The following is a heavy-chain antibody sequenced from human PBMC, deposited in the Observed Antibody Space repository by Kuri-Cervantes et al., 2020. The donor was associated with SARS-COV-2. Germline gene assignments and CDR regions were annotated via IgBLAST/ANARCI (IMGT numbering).Heavy chain of an antibody. CDR3: TRLVDYGDYLGY. CDR1: GFTFSSYS. V-gene: IGHV3-48*01. D-gene: IGHD4-17*01. J-gene: IGHJ4*02. Sequence: GGSLRLSCAASGFTFSSYSMNWVRQAPGKGLEWDPYISSSSSTIYYADSVKGRFTISRDNAKNSLYLQMNSLRAEDTAVYYCTRLVDYGDYLGYWGQGTLVTVSS. CDR2: ISSSSSTI.